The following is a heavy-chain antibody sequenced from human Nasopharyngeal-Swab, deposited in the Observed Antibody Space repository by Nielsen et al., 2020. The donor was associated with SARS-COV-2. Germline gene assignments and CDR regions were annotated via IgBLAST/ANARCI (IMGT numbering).Heavy chain of an antibody. D-gene: IGHD6-13*01. Sequence: ASVKVSCKASGYTFTGYYMHWVRQAPGQGLEWMGRINPNSGGTNYAQKFQGRVTMTRDTSISTAYMELSRLRSDDTAVYYRARPLGSSPSNWFDPWGQGTLVTVSS. V-gene: IGHV1-2*06. CDR1: GYTFTGYY. CDR3: ARPLGSSPSNWFDP. CDR2: INPNSGGT. J-gene: IGHJ5*02.